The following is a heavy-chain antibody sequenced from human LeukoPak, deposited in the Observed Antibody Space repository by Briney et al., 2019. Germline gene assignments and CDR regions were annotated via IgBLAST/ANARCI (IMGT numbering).Heavy chain of an antibody. CDR3: ARRRGGFGEGEFDY. Sequence: SETLSLTCTVSGVSISGFYWNWIRQPPRKGLEWVGYSHTGGSISSNPSLNSRVAFSMDTSKNQVSLRLNSVTATDTAVFYCARRRGGFGEGEFDYWGQGIPVTVST. D-gene: IGHD3-10*01. V-gene: IGHV4-4*08. J-gene: IGHJ4*02. CDR1: GVSISGFY. CDR2: SHTGGSI.